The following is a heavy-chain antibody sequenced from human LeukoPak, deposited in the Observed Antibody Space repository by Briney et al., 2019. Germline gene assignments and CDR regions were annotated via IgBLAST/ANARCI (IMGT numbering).Heavy chain of an antibody. CDR1: GFTFSTYA. Sequence: PGGSLRLSCAASGFTFSTYAMHWVRQAPGKGLEWVAVISYDGSNKYYADSVKGRFTISRDNSKNTLYLQMNSLRAEDTAVYYCAKDSNPVYYYGMDVWGQGTTVTVSS. CDR2: ISYDGSNK. CDR3: AKDSNPVYYYGMDV. V-gene: IGHV3-30*04. J-gene: IGHJ6*02.